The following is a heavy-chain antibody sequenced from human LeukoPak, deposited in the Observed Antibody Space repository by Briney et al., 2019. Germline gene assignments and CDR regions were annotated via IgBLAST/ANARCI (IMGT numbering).Heavy chain of an antibody. CDR3: AKDLDTHLLGTFDP. V-gene: IGHV3-21*01. J-gene: IGHJ5*02. D-gene: IGHD5-18*01. CDR2: ISSSSSYI. Sequence: GGSLRLSCAASGFTFSSYSMNWVRRAPGKGLEWVSSISSSSSYIYYADSVKGRFTISRDNAKNSLYLQMNSLRAEDTAVYYCAKDLDTHLLGTFDPWGQGTLVTVSS. CDR1: GFTFSSYS.